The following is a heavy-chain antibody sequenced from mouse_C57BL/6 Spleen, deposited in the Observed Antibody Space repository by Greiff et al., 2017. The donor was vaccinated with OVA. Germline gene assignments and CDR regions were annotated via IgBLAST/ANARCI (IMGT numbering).Heavy chain of an antibody. Sequence: EVQLVESGPGLVKPSQSLSLTCSVTGYSITSGYYWNWIRQFPGNKLEWMGYISYDGSNNYNPSLKNRISITRDTSNNQFFLKLNSVTTEDTATYYCARGGYHVWFAYWGQGTLVTVSA. CDR3: ARGGYHVWFAY. V-gene: IGHV3-6*01. J-gene: IGHJ3*01. CDR1: GYSITSGYY. CDR2: ISYDGSN. D-gene: IGHD2-2*01.